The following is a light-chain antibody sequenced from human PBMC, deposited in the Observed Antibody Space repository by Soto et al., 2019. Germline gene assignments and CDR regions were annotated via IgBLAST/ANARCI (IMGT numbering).Light chain of an antibody. CDR2: GAS. CDR3: QQYGNSWT. CDR1: QSVSSY. V-gene: IGKV3-20*01. J-gene: IGKJ1*01. Sequence: EIVLTQSPGTLSLSPGERATLSCRASQSVSSYLAWYQQKPGQAPRLLIYGASSRATGILDRFSGSGSGTDFTLTISRLEPEDFAVYYCQQYGNSWTFGQGTKVEIK.